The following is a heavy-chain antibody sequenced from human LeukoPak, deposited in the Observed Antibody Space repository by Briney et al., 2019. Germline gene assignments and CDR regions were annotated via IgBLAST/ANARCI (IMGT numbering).Heavy chain of an antibody. Sequence: SETLSLTCTVSGGSISSYYWSWIRQPPGKGLEWIGYIYYTGSTDYSPSLKSRVAISVDTSKNQFSLKLSSVTAADTAVYYCARGSKAAPGTFDYWGQGTLVTVSS. CDR2: IYYTGST. J-gene: IGHJ4*02. CDR3: ARGSKAAPGTFDY. CDR1: GGSISSYY. V-gene: IGHV4-59*01. D-gene: IGHD6-13*01.